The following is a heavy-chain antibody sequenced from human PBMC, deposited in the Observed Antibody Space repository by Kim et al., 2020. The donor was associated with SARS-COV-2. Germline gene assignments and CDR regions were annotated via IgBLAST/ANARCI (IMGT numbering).Heavy chain of an antibody. D-gene: IGHD2-15*01. CDR3: AHSKDPLEGDHNYGLDL. V-gene: IGHV1-3*01. J-gene: IGHJ6*02. CDR2: LNAGNGIT. Sequence: ASVKVSCKASGYSFSTYAMHWVRQAPGQRLEWMGWLNAGNGITKYSQKFQGRVTITRDTSASTAYMELSSLRSEDTAVYYCAHSKDPLEGDHNYGLDLWG. CDR1: GYSFSTYA.